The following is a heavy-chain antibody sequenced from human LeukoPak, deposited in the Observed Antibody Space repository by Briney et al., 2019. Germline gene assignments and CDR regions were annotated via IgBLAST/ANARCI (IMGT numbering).Heavy chain of an antibody. J-gene: IGHJ3*02. Sequence: GGSLRLSCAASGFTFSSYEMNWVRQAPGKGLEWVSYISSSGSTIYYADSVKGRFTISRDNAKNSLYLQMNSLRAEDTAVYYCARHSFLDAFDIWGQGTMVTVSS. D-gene: IGHD3-16*02. CDR1: GFTFSSYE. V-gene: IGHV3-48*03. CDR2: ISSSGSTI. CDR3: ARHSFLDAFDI.